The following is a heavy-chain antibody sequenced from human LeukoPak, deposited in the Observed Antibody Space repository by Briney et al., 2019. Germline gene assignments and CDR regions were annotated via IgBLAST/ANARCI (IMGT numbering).Heavy chain of an antibody. V-gene: IGHV3-23*01. Sequence: GGSLRLSCAVSGFTFSSYAMSWGRQAPGKGLEWVSTIAGSVSSTYYADSVKGRFTISRDNSKNTLYLQMNSLRTEDTAAFYCARSPYHYGSGSVLLDYWGQGTLVTVSS. D-gene: IGHD3-10*01. CDR1: GFTFSSYA. J-gene: IGHJ4*02. CDR2: IAGSVSST. CDR3: ARSPYHYGSGSVLLDY.